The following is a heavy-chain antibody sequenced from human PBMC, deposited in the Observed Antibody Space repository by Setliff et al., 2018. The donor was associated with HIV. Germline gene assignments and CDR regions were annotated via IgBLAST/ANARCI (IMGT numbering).Heavy chain of an antibody. Sequence: SETLSLTCAVYGAPFNGYYWAWIRQSPAKGLEWIGEIYHSGIVNYNPSLQSRVTISTDTSKNQFSLRLNSVTVADTAVYYCASRIYYYDSSRVLREEGFDPWGQGTLVTVSS. CDR3: ASRIYYYDSSRVLREEGFDP. CDR2: IYHSGIV. V-gene: IGHV4-34*01. J-gene: IGHJ5*02. CDR1: GAPFNGYY. D-gene: IGHD3-22*01.